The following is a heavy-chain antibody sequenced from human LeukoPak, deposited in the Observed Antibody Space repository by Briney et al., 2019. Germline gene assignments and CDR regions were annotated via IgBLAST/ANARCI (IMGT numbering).Heavy chain of an antibody. CDR3: ARGPPYYDILTGYYNGKYFQH. CDR2: INHSGST. CDR1: GFSFSGYY. J-gene: IGHJ1*01. D-gene: IGHD3-9*01. Sequence: SETLSLTCAAYGFSFSGYYWSWIRQPPGKGLEWVREINHSGSTNYNPSLKSRVTISVDTSKNQFSLKLSSVTAADTAVYYCARGPPYYDILTGYYNGKYFQHWGQGTLVTVSS. V-gene: IGHV4-34*01.